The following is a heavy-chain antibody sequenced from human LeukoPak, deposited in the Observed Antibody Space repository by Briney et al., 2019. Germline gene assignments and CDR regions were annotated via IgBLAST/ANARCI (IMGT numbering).Heavy chain of an antibody. V-gene: IGHV3-23*01. D-gene: IGHD3-22*01. Sequence: PGGSLRLSCATSGFSFTDYAMSWVRQAPGKGLEWVSTITGSGVTTYYADFVKGRFSISRDISGNTVYLHMNSLRAEDTAVYYCAKDEDNSGYYLRYFDYWGQGTLVTVS. J-gene: IGHJ4*02. CDR1: GFSFTDYA. CDR2: ITGSGVTT. CDR3: AKDEDNSGYYLRYFDY.